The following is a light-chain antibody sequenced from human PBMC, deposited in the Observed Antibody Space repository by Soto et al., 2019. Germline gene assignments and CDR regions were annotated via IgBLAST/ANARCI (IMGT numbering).Light chain of an antibody. J-gene: IGKJ1*01. V-gene: IGKV3-20*01. CDR3: QQYGSSPWT. CDR2: GAS. Sequence: EIVLTQSPGTLSLSPGERGALSCRASQSVTSRSLAWYQQNPGQAPRLLIYGASNRATGIPDRFSGSGPGTDFTLTISRLEPEDFAVYYCQQYGSSPWTFGQGTKVEIK. CDR1: QSVTSRS.